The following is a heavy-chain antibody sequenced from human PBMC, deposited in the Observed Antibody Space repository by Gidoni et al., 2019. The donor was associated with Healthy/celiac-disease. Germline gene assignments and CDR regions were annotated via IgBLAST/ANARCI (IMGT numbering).Heavy chain of an antibody. CDR1: GYTFTGYY. CDR3: ARDRLRIAARSYYFDY. D-gene: IGHD6-6*01. CDR2: INPNSGGT. J-gene: IGHJ4*02. V-gene: IGHV1-2*02. Sequence: QVQLVQSGAEVKKPGASVKVSCKASGYTFTGYYMHWVRQAPGQGLEWMGWINPNSGGTNYAQKFQGRVTMTRDTSISTAYMELSRLRSDDTAVYYCARDRLRIAARSYYFDYWGQGTLVTVSS.